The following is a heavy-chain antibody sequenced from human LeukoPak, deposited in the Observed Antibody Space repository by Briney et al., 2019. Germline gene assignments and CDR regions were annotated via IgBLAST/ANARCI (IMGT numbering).Heavy chain of an antibody. V-gene: IGHV3-23*01. CDR2: ITAGGGST. Sequence: GGSLRLSCAASGFTFSSFAMSWIRQAPGEGLEWVSAITAGGGSTYHAESVKGRFTISRDNAKNSLYLQMNSLRAEDTAIYYCTRVGYIDEGIDYWGQGTLVTVSS. D-gene: IGHD5-24*01. CDR3: TRVGYIDEGIDY. J-gene: IGHJ4*02. CDR1: GFTFSSFA.